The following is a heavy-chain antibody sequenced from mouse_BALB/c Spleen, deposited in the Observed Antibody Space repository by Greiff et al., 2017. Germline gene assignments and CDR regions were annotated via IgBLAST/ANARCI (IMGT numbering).Heavy chain of an antibody. V-gene: IGHV2-6-7*01. J-gene: IGHJ3*01. Sequence: VLLVESGPGLVAPSQSLSITCTVSGFSLTGYGVNWVRQPPGKGLEWLGMIWGDGSTDYNSDLKTRLSISKDNSTSQVFLKMIRLQTDDTARYYCARDYYGYGFAYWGQGTLVTVSA. CDR2: IWGDGST. CDR1: GFSLTGYG. D-gene: IGHD2-2*01. CDR3: ARDYYGYGFAY.